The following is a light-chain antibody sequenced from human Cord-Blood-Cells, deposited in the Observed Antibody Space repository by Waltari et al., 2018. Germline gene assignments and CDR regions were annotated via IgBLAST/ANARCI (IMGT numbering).Light chain of an antibody. CDR1: SLRSYY. V-gene: IGLV3-19*01. CDR2: SKN. J-gene: IGLJ2*01. CDR3: NSRDSSGNHLV. Sequence: SSELTQDPAVSVALGQTVSITCQGDSLRSYYASWYQHKPGQAPVLVIYSKNNRPSGIPDRFSGSSSGNTASLTITGAQAEDEADYYCNSRDSSGNHLVFGGGTKLTVL.